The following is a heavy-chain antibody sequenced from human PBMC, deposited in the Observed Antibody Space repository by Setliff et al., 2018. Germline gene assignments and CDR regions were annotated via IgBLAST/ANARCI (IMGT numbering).Heavy chain of an antibody. Sequence: ASVKVSCKASGHTLATYYLHWMRQAPGQGLEWLGMTNPSGDYTGYAQRFQGRITMTSDTSTSTVNMEVSSLRSEDTAVYYCAIGPMMDYMDVWGKGNPGHRLL. CDR1: GHTLATYY. D-gene: IGHD3-16*01. J-gene: IGHJ6*03. CDR3: AIGPMMDYMDV. CDR2: TNPSGDYT. V-gene: IGHV1-46*01.